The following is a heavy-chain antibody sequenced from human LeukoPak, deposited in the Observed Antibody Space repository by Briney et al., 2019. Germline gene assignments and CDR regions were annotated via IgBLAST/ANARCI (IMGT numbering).Heavy chain of an antibody. CDR1: GFTFSSYG. CDR3: AKDRGAVTTWFDP. J-gene: IGHJ5*02. V-gene: IGHV3-30*18. Sequence: GGSLRLSCAASGFTFSSYGMHWVRQAPGKGLEWVAVISYDGSNKYYADSVKGRFTISRDNSKNTLYLQMNSLRAEDTAVYYCAKDRGAVTTWFDPWGQGTLVTVSS. CDR2: ISYDGSNK. D-gene: IGHD4-11*01.